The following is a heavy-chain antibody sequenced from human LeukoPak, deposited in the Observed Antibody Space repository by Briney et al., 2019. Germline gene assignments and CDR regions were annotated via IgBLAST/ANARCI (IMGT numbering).Heavy chain of an antibody. V-gene: IGHV4-39*01. J-gene: IGHJ4*02. Sequence: SETLSLTCTVSGGSISSSSYYWGWIRQPPGKGLEWIGSIYYSGSTYYNPSLKSRVTISVDTSKNQFSLKLSSVTAADTAVYYCARHSYYYGSEPNFDYWGQGTLVTVSS. CDR3: ARHSYYYGSEPNFDY. D-gene: IGHD3-10*01. CDR2: IYYSGST. CDR1: GGSISSSSYY.